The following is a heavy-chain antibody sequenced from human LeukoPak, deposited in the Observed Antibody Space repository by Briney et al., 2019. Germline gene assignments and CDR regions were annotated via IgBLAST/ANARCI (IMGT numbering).Heavy chain of an antibody. D-gene: IGHD2-2*01. CDR3: ARGPQYPWFDP. J-gene: IGHJ5*02. V-gene: IGHV4-39*01. CDR2: IYYTGST. Sequence: SETLSLTCTVSGGSISSSSYYWGWIRQPPGKGLEWIGSIYYTGSTNYNPSLKSRVTISVDTSKNQFSLKLTSVTAADTAVYYCARGPQYPWFDPWGQGTLVTVSS. CDR1: GGSISSSSYY.